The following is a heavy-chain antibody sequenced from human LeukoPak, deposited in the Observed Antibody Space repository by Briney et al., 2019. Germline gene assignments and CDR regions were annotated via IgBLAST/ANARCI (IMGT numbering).Heavy chain of an antibody. Sequence: PSETLSLTCAVYGGSFSGYYWSWIRQPPGKGLEWIGEINHSGSTNYNPSLKSRVTISVDTSKNQFSLKLSSVTAADTAVYYCARYCSGGSCYLGYYYYYMDVWGKGTTVTISS. CDR1: GGSFSGYY. J-gene: IGHJ6*03. CDR2: INHSGST. CDR3: ARYCSGGSCYLGYYYYYMDV. D-gene: IGHD2-15*01. V-gene: IGHV4-34*01.